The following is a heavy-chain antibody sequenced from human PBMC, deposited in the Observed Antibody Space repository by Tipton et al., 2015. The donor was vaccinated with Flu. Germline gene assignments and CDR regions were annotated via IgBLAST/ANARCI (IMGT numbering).Heavy chain of an antibody. V-gene: IGHV4-34*01. Sequence: TLSLTCAVYGGSFSGYYWSWIRQPPGKGLEWIGEINHSGSTNYNPSLKSRVTISVDTSKNQFSLKLSSVTAADTAIYYCAIDDFGSSWYGYWGQGPLVTVSS. D-gene: IGHD6-13*01. CDR2: INHSGST. J-gene: IGHJ4*02. CDR1: GGSFSGYY. CDR3: AIDDFGSSWYGY.